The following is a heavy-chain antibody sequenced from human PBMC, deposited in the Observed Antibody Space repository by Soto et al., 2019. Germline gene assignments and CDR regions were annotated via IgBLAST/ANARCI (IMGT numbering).Heavy chain of an antibody. V-gene: IGHV3-7*01. Sequence: EVQLVESGGALVQPGGSLRLSCAASGFTFTDYWMNWVRQAPGKGLEWVANIKQDGSEKYYVDSVKGRFTISRDNAKKSLYRQMNSLRAEDTAVDYCAIMIFGLGTDHWGQGTLVTVSS. D-gene: IGHD3-3*01. CDR3: AIMIFGLGTDH. CDR1: GFTFTDYW. J-gene: IGHJ5*02. CDR2: IKQDGSEK.